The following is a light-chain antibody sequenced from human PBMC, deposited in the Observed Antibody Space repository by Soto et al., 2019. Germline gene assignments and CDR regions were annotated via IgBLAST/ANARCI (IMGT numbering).Light chain of an antibody. CDR1: QSVSSS. J-gene: IGKJ4*01. V-gene: IGKV3-20*01. CDR2: GAS. CDR3: QQYGSSPPLT. Sequence: EIVLTQSPGTLSLSPGERATLSCRVSQSVSSSLAWYQQKPGQAPRLLIHGASSRATGIPDRFSGSGSGTDFTLTISRLEPEDFAVYYCQQYGSSPPLTFGGGTKVEIK.